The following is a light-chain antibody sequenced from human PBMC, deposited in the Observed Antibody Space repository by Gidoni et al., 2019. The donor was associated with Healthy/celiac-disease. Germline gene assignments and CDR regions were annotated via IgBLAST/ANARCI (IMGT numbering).Light chain of an antibody. V-gene: IGKV1-33*01. Sequence: DIQMTQYPSSLSASVGDRVTITCQASQDISNYLNWYQQKPGKAPKLLIYDASNLETGVPSRFSGSGSGTDFTFTISSLQPEDIATYYCQQYDNLPITFXXXTRLEIK. CDR1: QDISNY. J-gene: IGKJ5*01. CDR2: DAS. CDR3: QQYDNLPIT.